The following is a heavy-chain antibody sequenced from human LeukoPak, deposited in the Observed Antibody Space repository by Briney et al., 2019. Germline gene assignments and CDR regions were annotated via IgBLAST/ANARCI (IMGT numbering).Heavy chain of an antibody. CDR2: IYYRGNT. D-gene: IGHD2-2*02. CDR1: GGSFTDYY. Sequence: SETLSLTCTVSGGSFTDYYWGWIRQPPGKGLEWIGSIYYRGNTFYNPSLRNRVSISIDTSKNQFSLNLTSVTAADTAVYYCARHGSSSSCYRPWGQGTLVTVSS. J-gene: IGHJ4*02. CDR3: ARHGSSSSCYRP. V-gene: IGHV4-39*01.